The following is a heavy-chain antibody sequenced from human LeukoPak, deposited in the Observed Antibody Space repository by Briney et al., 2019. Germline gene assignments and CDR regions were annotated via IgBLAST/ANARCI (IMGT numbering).Heavy chain of an antibody. D-gene: IGHD6-13*01. J-gene: IGHJ6*04. CDR1: GGSFSGYY. CDR3: AREDSSSWYLFALDV. CDR2: INHSGST. V-gene: IGHV4-34*01. Sequence: SETLSLTCAVYGGSFSGYYWSWIRQPPGKGLEWIGEINHSGSTNYNPSLKSRVTISVDTSKDQFSLKLSSVTAVDTAVYYCAREDSSSWYLFALDVWGKGTTVTVSS.